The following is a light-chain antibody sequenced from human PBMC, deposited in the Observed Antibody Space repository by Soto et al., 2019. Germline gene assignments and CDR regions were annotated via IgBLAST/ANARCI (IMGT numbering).Light chain of an antibody. Sequence: QSALTQPPSVSGSPGQSVTISCTVTSSDVGDYEHVSWYQLAPGTAPKLLISDVINRPSGVPDRFSGSKSGNTPSLTISGLQAEDEGDYYCGLFTSSATLVFGGGTKLTVL. CDR2: DVI. J-gene: IGLJ3*02. V-gene: IGLV2-18*01. CDR1: SSDVGDYEH. CDR3: GLFTSSATLV.